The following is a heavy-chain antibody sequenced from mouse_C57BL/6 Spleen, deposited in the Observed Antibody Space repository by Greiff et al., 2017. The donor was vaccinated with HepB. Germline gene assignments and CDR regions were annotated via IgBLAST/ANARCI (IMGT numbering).Heavy chain of an antibody. CDR2: IDPSDSET. V-gene: IGHV1-52*01. Sequence: QVQLKQPGAELVRPGSSVKLSCKASGYTFTSYWMHWVKQRPIQGLEWIGNIDPSDSETHYNQKFKDKATLTVDKSSSTAYMQLSSLTSEDSAVYYCARTSYDYDEGYWYFDVWGTGTTVTVAS. CDR1: GYTFTSYW. J-gene: IGHJ1*03. CDR3: ARTSYDYDEGYWYFDV. D-gene: IGHD2-4*01.